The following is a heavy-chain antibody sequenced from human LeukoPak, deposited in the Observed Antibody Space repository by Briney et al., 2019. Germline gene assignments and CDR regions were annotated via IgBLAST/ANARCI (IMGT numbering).Heavy chain of an antibody. CDR2: ICGSGGST. D-gene: IGHD1-26*01. V-gene: IGHV3-23*01. CDR1: GFTFSSYA. J-gene: IGHJ3*02. Sequence: GGSLTLSCAASGFTFSSYAMSWVRQAPGKGLEWVSAICGSGGSTYYADSVKGRFTISKNTTKNTLYLQMNSLTADDTAVYYCAKDRVSMGIGAFDIWGQGTMVTVSS. CDR3: AKDRVSMGIGAFDI.